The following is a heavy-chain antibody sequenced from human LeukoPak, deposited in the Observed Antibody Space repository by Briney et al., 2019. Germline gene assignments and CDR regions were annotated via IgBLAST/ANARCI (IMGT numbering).Heavy chain of an antibody. D-gene: IGHD2-2*01. Sequence: SETLSLTCAVYGGSFSGYYWSWIRQPPGKGLEWIGEINHSGSTNYNPSLKSRVTISVDTSKNQFSLKLSSVTAADTAVYYCARVIVVVPAASGGSDYWGQGTLVTVSS. V-gene: IGHV4-34*01. CDR1: GGSFSGYY. CDR2: INHSGST. CDR3: ARVIVVVPAASGGSDY. J-gene: IGHJ4*02.